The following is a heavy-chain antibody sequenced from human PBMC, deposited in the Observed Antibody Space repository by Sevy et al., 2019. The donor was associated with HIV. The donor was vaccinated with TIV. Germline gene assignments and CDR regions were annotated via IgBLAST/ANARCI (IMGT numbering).Heavy chain of an antibody. CDR2: ISSSGSTI. J-gene: IGHJ5*02. CDR1: GFTFSSYE. CDR3: ARTNCSGGSCYKKVGVFDP. D-gene: IGHD2-15*01. Sequence: GGSLRLSCAASGFTFSSYEMNWVRQAPGKGLEWVSYISSSGSTIYYADSGKGGFTISRDNAKNTLYLQMNSLRAEDTAVYYCARTNCSGGSCYKKVGVFDPWGQGTLVTVSS. V-gene: IGHV3-48*03.